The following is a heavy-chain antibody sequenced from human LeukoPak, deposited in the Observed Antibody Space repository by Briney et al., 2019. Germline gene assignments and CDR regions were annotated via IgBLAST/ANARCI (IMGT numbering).Heavy chain of an antibody. Sequence: GGSLRLSCAASGFTVSSNYMSWVRQAPGKGLEWVSLIYSGGSTYYADSVKGRFTISRDNSKNTLYLQMNSLRAEDTAVYYCARWENYDILTGQEYYYYGMDVWGQGTTVTVSS. CDR1: GFTVSSNY. J-gene: IGHJ6*02. D-gene: IGHD3-9*01. V-gene: IGHV3-53*01. CDR2: IYSGGST. CDR3: ARWENYDILTGQEYYYYGMDV.